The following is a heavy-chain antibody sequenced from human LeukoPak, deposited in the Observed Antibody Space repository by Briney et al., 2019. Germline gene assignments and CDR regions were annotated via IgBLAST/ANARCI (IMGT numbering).Heavy chain of an antibody. V-gene: IGHV3-74*01. CDR3: ARDNLTPIGSSWYGWFDP. CDR1: GFTFSNYW. CDR2: INSDGSST. D-gene: IGHD6-13*01. Sequence: PGWSLRLSCAASGFTFSNYWMHWVRQAPGKGLVWVSRINSDGSSTTYADSVKGRFTISRDNAKNTLYLQMSSLRAEDTAVYYCARDNLTPIGSSWYGWFDPWGQGTLVTVSS. J-gene: IGHJ5*02.